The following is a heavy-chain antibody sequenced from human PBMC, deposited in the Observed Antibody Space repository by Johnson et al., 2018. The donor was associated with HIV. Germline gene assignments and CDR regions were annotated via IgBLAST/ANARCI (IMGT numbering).Heavy chain of an antibody. Sequence: QVQLVESGGGVVQPGRSLKLSCAASEFTFSNYAMHWVRQAPGKGLEWVAVISYDGSNQYCADSVKGRFTISRDNSNKTVYLQMNSLRAEDTAVYYCAKVDRRGGAFDIWGQGTMVTVST. V-gene: IGHV3-30*04. CDR2: ISYDGSNQ. CDR1: EFTFSNYA. CDR3: AKVDRRGGAFDI. D-gene: IGHD3-10*01. J-gene: IGHJ3*02.